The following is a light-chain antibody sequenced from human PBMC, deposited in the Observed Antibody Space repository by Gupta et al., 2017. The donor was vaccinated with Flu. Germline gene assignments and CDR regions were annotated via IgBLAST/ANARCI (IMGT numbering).Light chain of an antibody. CDR3: SSYTSTTTIYV. CDR2: DVS. J-gene: IGLJ1*01. CDR1: SSDVGNSDY. Sequence: TISCTGTSSDVGNSDYVAWYQQDPGKAPKLLIHDVSNRPSGVSSRCSGSKSGNTASLTISGLQAEEETDYYCSSYTSTTTIYVFGTGTKVTVL. V-gene: IGLV2-14*04.